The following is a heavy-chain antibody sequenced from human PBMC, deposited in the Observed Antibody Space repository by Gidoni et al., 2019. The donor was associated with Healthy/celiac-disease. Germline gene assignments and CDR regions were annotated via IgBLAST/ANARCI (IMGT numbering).Heavy chain of an antibody. Sequence: EVQLVESGGGLVQPGGSLRLSCAASGFTFSSYDRHWVRQATGKGLEWVSAIGTAGDTYYPGSVKGRFTISRENAKNSLYLQMNSLRAGDTAVYYCARERADTGSFDYWGQGTLVTVSS. J-gene: IGHJ4*02. CDR1: GFTFSSYD. V-gene: IGHV3-13*01. CDR3: ARERADTGSFDY. CDR2: IGTAGDT. D-gene: IGHD3-9*01.